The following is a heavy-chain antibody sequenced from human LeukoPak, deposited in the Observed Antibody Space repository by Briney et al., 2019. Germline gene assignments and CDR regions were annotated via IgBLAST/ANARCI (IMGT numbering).Heavy chain of an antibody. CDR2: VSNSGST. J-gene: IGHJ4*02. CDR1: GGSIRNYY. D-gene: IGHD3-22*01. CDR3: ASRAYYDSSGLDY. V-gene: IGHV4-59*08. Sequence: SETLSLTCSVSGGSIRNYYWTWIRQPPEKGLAWIGHVSNSGSTKYNPSLKSRVTISIDTSKKHFSLKLSSVTAADTAVYYCASRAYYDSSGLDYWGQGILVTVSS.